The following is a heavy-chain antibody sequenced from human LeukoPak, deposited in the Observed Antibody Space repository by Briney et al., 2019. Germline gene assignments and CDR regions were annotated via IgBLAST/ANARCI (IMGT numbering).Heavy chain of an antibody. Sequence: GGSLRLSCAASGFTFSTYSMSWVRQAPGKGLEWVSTIDVTTGISYYADSVKGRFTISRDNSKNTLYLQMNSLRAEDTAVYYCAKAIHSSSSGVVDYWGQGTLVTVSS. CDR1: GFTFSTYS. CDR3: AKAIHSSSSGVVDY. V-gene: IGHV3-23*01. D-gene: IGHD6-6*01. CDR2: IDVTTGIS. J-gene: IGHJ4*02.